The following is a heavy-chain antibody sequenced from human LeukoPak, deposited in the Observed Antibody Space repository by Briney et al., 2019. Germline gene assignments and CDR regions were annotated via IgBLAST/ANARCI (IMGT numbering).Heavy chain of an antibody. Sequence: ASVKVSCKASVYTFTSYGISWVRQAPGQGLAWMGWISAYNGNTNYAQKLQGRVTMTTHTSTSTAYMELRSLRSDDTAVYYCATEGGNPLYYYYYMDVWGKGTTVTVSS. CDR2: ISAYNGNT. CDR3: ATEGGNPLYYYYYMDV. CDR1: VYTFTSYG. D-gene: IGHD4-23*01. V-gene: IGHV1-18*01. J-gene: IGHJ6*03.